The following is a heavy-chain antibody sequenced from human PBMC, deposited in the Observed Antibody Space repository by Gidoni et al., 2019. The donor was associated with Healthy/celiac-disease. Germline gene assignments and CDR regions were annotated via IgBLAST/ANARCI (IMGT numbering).Heavy chain of an antibody. Sequence: QVQLQESGRGLVKTSATLSLTRTVAGGSISSYYWTWIRQPPGNGLEWIGYIYYRGSTNYNPSLKSLVTISVDTSKNQFSLKLSSVTAADTAVYYCARGAEDLDYWGQGTLVTVSS. CDR2: IYYRGST. CDR1: GGSISSYY. CDR3: ARGAEDLDY. V-gene: IGHV4-59*01. J-gene: IGHJ4*02. D-gene: IGHD2-15*01.